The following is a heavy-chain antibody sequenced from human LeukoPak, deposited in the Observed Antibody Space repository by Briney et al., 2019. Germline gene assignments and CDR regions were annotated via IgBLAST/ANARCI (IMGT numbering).Heavy chain of an antibody. CDR3: ATTRWTSERGGFDY. V-gene: IGHV4-61*02. Sequence: SETLSLTCTVSGDSISSGSYYWSWIRQPAGKGLEWIGRIYTSGSTKYNPSLKSRVTISLDTSKNQFSLKVSSVTAADTAMYYCATTRWTSERGGFDYWGQGTLVTVSS. CDR1: GDSISSGSYY. CDR2: IYTSGST. D-gene: IGHD1-1*01. J-gene: IGHJ4*02.